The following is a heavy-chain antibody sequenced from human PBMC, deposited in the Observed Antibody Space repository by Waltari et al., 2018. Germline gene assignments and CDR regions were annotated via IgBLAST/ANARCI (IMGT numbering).Heavy chain of an antibody. CDR3: ARDGDRNYDY. V-gene: IGHV3-7*01. J-gene: IGHJ4*02. CDR1: AFTFSEDW. CDR2: IKTDGREE. Sequence: EVQLVEYGGGLVQPGGSLRLSCSTSAFTFSEDWMTWVRQAPGKGLEWVGNIKTDGREEYYTDSVKGRFIISRDNAKNSLFLQMDSLRVEDTAVYYCARDGDRNYDYWGQGTLVTVSS. D-gene: IGHD1-7*01.